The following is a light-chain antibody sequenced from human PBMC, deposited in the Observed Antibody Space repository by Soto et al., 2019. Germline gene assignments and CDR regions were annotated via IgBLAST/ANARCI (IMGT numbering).Light chain of an antibody. Sequence: EIVLTQSPGTLSLSPGDRGTLSCRASQSVSSNYLAWYQQKPGQAPRLLIYAASSRATGIPDRFSGSGSGTDFSLTISRLEPEDFAVYYCQQYAGSPWTFGQGTKVDIK. J-gene: IGKJ1*01. V-gene: IGKV3-20*01. CDR1: QSVSSNY. CDR2: AAS. CDR3: QQYAGSPWT.